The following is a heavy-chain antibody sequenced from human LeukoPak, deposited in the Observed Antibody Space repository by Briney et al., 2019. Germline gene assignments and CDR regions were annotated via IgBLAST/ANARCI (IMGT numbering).Heavy chain of an antibody. Sequence: SETLSLTCTVSGGSISSSSYYWGWIRQPPGKGLEWIGSIYYSGSTYYNPSLKSRVTISVDTSKNQFSLKLSSVTAADTAVYYCARGSVDGYNSVDLFYWGQGTLVTVSS. J-gene: IGHJ4*02. V-gene: IGHV4-39*01. CDR2: IYYSGST. CDR3: ARGSVDGYNSVDLFY. D-gene: IGHD5-24*01. CDR1: GGSISSSSYY.